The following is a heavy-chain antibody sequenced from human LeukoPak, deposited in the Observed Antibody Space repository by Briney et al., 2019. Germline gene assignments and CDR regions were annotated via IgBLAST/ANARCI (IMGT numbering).Heavy chain of an antibody. J-gene: IGHJ6*02. V-gene: IGHV3-33*01. CDR1: GFTFSNYG. CDR2: IWYDGSIK. CDR3: ARYCSGGTCKLGYYYGMDV. Sequence: GGSLRLSCAASGFTFSNYGMHWVRQAPGKGLEWVAVIWYDGSIKYYADSVKGRFSISRDNSKNTLYLQMNSLRAEDTAVYYCARYCSGGTCKLGYYYGMDVWGQGTTVTVSS. D-gene: IGHD2-15*01.